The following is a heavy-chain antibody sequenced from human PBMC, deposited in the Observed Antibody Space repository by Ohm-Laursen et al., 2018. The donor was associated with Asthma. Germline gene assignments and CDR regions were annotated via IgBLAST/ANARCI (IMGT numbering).Heavy chain of an antibody. Sequence: SLRLSCAASGFPFSLYAMDWVRQAPGKGLVWVSRINGDGGIKSYAASVKGRFTISRDDAKNTVYLQMNSLRVDDTALYYCARIGPEWELPGREYSLHHWGEGTLVTVSS. J-gene: IGHJ1*01. CDR3: ARIGPEWELPGREYSLHH. CDR1: GFPFSLYA. D-gene: IGHD1-26*01. V-gene: IGHV3-74*01. CDR2: INGDGGIK.